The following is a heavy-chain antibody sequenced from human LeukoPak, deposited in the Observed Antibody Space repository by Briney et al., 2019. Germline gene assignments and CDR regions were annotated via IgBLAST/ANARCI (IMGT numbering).Heavy chain of an antibody. CDR2: IYYSGST. D-gene: IGHD3-22*01. J-gene: IGHJ4*02. Sequence: SETLSLTCTVSGGXISAYYCSWIRQPPGKGLEWIGYIYYSGSTNYNPSLKSRVTISVDTSKNQFSLKLSSVTAADTAVYYCAREGDSSGYYFDYWGQGTLVTVSS. CDR1: GGXISAYY. V-gene: IGHV4-59*01. CDR3: AREGDSSGYYFDY.